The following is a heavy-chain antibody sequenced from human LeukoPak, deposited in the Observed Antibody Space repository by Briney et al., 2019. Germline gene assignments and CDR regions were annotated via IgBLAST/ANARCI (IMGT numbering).Heavy chain of an antibody. D-gene: IGHD4-17*01. J-gene: IGHJ4*02. CDR1: GYTFTGYY. CDR3: ARVTYGDYSSFIDY. CDR2: INPNSGGT. Sequence: ASVKVSCKASGYTFTGYYMHWVRQAPGQGLEWMGRINPNSGGTNYAQKFQGRVSMTRDTSISTAYMELSRLRSDDTAVYYCARVTYGDYSSFIDYWGQGTLVTVSS. V-gene: IGHV1-2*06.